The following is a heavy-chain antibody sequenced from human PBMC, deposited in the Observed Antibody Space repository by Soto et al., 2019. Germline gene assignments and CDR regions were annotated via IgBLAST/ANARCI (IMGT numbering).Heavy chain of an antibody. D-gene: IGHD2-8*01. CDR1: GFTFSAYA. CDR3: AKAAIANNGVWEAFDM. CDR2: LVGSGDDK. V-gene: IGHV3-23*01. J-gene: IGHJ3*02. Sequence: EVQLLESGGGLVQPGGSLRLSCAASGFTFSAYAMSWVRQAPGKGLQLVSGLVGSGDDKNYAESVRGRFSVSRDNSRNTLYLQMNSLRAEDTAVYYCAKAAIANNGVWEAFDMWGQGTKVTVSS.